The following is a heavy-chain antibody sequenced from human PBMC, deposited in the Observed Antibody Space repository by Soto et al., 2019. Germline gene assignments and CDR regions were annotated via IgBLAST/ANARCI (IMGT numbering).Heavy chain of an antibody. Sequence: GGSLRLSCAASGFTFSSYAMSWVRQAPGKGLEWVSAISGSGGSTYYADSVKGRFTISRDNSKNTLYLQMNSLRAEDTAVYYCAKDFNDAGSQYDLLSCYAPGMDVWGQGTTVTISS. V-gene: IGHV3-23*01. CDR3: AKDFNDAGSQYDLLSCYAPGMDV. D-gene: IGHD3-9*01. CDR1: GFTFSSYA. CDR2: ISGSGGST. J-gene: IGHJ6*02.